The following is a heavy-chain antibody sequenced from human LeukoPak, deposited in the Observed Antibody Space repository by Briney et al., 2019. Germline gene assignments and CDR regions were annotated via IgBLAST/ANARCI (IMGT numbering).Heavy chain of an antibody. D-gene: IGHD3-10*01. CDR3: ARALTVRGVIPPGY. V-gene: IGHV1-46*01. J-gene: IGHJ4*02. CDR2: INPSGGST. CDR1: GYTFTSYY. Sequence: ASVKVSCKASGYTFTSYYMHWVRQAPGQGLEWMGIINPSGGSTSYAQKFQGRVTMTRDTSTSTAYMELRSLRSDDTAVYYCARALTVRGVIPPGYWGQGTLVTVSS.